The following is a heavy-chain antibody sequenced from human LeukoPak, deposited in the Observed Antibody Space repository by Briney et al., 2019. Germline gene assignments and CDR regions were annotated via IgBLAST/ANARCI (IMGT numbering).Heavy chain of an antibody. V-gene: IGHV5-51*01. J-gene: IGHJ4*02. Sequence: GESLKISCKGSGYRFTNYWIGWVRQVPGKGLEWMGIMYPGDSDTRYSPSFQGQVTISADKSIGTAYLQWSSLKASDTAMYYCAIGGDSSTSCYRCFNYWGQGTLVTVSS. CDR1: GYRFTNYW. CDR2: MYPGDSDT. D-gene: IGHD2-2*02. CDR3: AIGGDSSTSCYRCFNY.